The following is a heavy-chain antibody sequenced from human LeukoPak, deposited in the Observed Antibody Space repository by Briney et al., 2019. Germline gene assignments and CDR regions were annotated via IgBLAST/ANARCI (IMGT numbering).Heavy chain of an antibody. J-gene: IGHJ4*02. CDR1: GFTFSSYA. V-gene: IGHV3-30*02. D-gene: IGHD1-26*01. CDR2: IRSDGYHT. CDR3: AKGKPRWGAYYFDY. Sequence: GGSLRLSCAASGFTFSSYAMHWVRQAPGKGLEWVAFIRSDGYHTYYADSVKGRFTITRDNSKNTLYLQMNSLRLEDMALYYCAKGKPRWGAYYFDYWGQGTLVTVSS.